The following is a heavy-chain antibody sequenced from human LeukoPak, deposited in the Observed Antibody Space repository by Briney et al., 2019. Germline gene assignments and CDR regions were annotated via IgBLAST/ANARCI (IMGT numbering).Heavy chain of an antibody. Sequence: PSQTLSLTCTVSGGSISSGGYYWSWIRQDPEKGLEWIGYIHYSGSTYYHPSLKSRVSMSVDTSRNQFSLKLSSVTAADTAVYYCACGSNNWYNWFDPWGQGTLVTVSS. CDR1: GGSISSGGYY. D-gene: IGHD1-1*01. V-gene: IGHV4-31*03. J-gene: IGHJ5*02. CDR3: ACGSNNWYNWFDP. CDR2: IHYSGST.